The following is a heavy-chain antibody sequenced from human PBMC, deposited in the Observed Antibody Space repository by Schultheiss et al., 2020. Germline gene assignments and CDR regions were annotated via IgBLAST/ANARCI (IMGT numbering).Heavy chain of an antibody. D-gene: IGHD7-27*01. CDR3: ARDNWGSVDY. J-gene: IGHJ4*02. Sequence: SETLSLTCTVSGGSISGYYWSWIRQPPGKGLEWIGYIYYSGSTNYNPSLKSRVTISVDTSKNQFSLKLSSVTAADTAVYYCARDNWGSVDYWGQGTLVTVSS. V-gene: IGHV4-59*12. CDR2: IYYSGST. CDR1: GGSISGYY.